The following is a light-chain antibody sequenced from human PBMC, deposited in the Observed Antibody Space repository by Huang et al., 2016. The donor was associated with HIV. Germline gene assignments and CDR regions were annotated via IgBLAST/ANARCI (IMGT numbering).Light chain of an antibody. CDR2: GAS. J-gene: IGKJ4*01. V-gene: IGKV3-11*01. Sequence: EIVLTQSPATLSLSPGERAPLSCRASQSVGTYLAWYQQKPGQAPRLLIYGASNRAPGIPARFSDWGSGTDFTLTINSLEPEDFAVYYCQQSGDTPLTFGGGTKVEIK. CDR3: QQSGDTPLT. CDR1: QSVGTY.